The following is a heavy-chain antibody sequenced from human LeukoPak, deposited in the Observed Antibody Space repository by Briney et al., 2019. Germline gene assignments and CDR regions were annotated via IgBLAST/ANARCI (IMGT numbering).Heavy chain of an antibody. CDR1: GFTFSSYS. D-gene: IGHD3-10*01. V-gene: IGHV3-21*01. CDR2: IGRSSSYI. J-gene: IGHJ5*02. Sequence: PGGSLRLSCAASGFTFSSYSMNWVRQAPGKGLKWVSSIGRSSSYIYYADSVKGRFTISRDNAKNSLYLQMNSLRAEDTAVYYCARFEFNYYGSGSYRGPPRPFDPWGQGTLVTVSS. CDR3: ARFEFNYYGSGSYRGPPRPFDP.